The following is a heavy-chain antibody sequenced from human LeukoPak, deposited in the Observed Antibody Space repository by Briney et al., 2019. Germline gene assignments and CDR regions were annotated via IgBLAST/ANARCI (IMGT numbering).Heavy chain of an antibody. Sequence: GGSLRLSCAASGFTFSSYAMSWVRQAPGKGLEWVSGISGTSGNTIYADSVKGRLTIPRDNSKNTLYLQMNGLRAEDTAVYYCAKESSGWRGNFDYWGQGSLVTVSS. J-gene: IGHJ4*02. V-gene: IGHV3-23*01. CDR3: AKESSGWRGNFDY. CDR2: ISGTSGNT. D-gene: IGHD6-19*01. CDR1: GFTFSSYA.